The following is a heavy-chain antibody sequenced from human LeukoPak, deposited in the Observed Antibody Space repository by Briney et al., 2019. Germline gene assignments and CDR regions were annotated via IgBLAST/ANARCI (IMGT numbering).Heavy chain of an antibody. CDR3: ASVTMVRGVPWAFDY. Sequence: GESLKISCKGSGYSFTSYWIGWVGQLPGKGLEWMGIINPGDSDTRYSPSFQGQVTISADKSISTAYLQWSSLKASDTAMYYCASVTMVRGVPWAFDYWGQGTLVTVSS. CDR2: INPGDSDT. D-gene: IGHD3-10*01. J-gene: IGHJ4*02. CDR1: GYSFTSYW. V-gene: IGHV5-51*01.